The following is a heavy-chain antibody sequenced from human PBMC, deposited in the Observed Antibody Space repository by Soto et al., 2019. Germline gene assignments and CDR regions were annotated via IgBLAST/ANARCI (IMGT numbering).Heavy chain of an antibody. CDR1: GGTFSSYA. J-gene: IGHJ1*01. CDR2: IIPIFGTA. Sequence: SVKVSCKASGGTFSSYAISWVRQAPGQGLEWMGGIIPIFGTANYAQKFQGRVTITADESTSTAYMELSSLRSEDTAVYYCARGGSGIAARVDFQHWGQGTLVTLSS. V-gene: IGHV1-69*13. D-gene: IGHD6-6*01. CDR3: ARGGSGIAARVDFQH.